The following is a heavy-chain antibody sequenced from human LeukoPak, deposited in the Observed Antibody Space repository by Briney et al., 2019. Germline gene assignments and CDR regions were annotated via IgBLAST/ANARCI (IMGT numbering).Heavy chain of an antibody. J-gene: IGHJ5*02. CDR3: AKESTLAVAGTGGVGWFDP. CDR1: GFTFSSYA. Sequence: GGSLRLSCAASGFTFSSYAMSWVRQAPGKGLEWVSAISGSGGSTYYADSVKGRFTISRDNSKNTLYLQMNSLRAEDTAVYYCAKESTLAVAGTGGVGWFDPWGQGTLVTVSS. D-gene: IGHD6-19*01. CDR2: ISGSGGST. V-gene: IGHV3-23*01.